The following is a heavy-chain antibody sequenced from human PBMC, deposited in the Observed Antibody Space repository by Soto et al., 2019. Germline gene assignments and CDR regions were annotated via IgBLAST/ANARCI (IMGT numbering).Heavy chain of an antibody. Sequence: ASVKVSCKASVYTFTGYYMHWVRQAPGQGLEWMGWINPNSGGTNYAQKFQGWVTMTRDTSISTAYMELSRLRSDDTAVYYCARGDPYYDFWSGYYDYYYYGMDVWGQGTTVTVSS. V-gene: IGHV1-2*04. J-gene: IGHJ6*02. CDR2: INPNSGGT. CDR1: VYTFTGYY. CDR3: ARGDPYYDFWSGYYDYYYYGMDV. D-gene: IGHD3-3*01.